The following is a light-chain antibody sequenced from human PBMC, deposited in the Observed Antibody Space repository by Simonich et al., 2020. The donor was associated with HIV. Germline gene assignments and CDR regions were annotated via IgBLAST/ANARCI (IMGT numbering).Light chain of an antibody. CDR2: EVT. CDR1: SSDVGGYNY. Sequence: QSALTQPPSASGSPVQSVTISCTGTSSDVGGYNYVSWYQQHPGKAPKLLIYEVTKRPSGVPDRFSGSKSGNTASLTVSGLQAEDEADYYCSSYTSSLVIFGGGTKLTVL. J-gene: IGLJ2*01. CDR3: SSYTSSLVI. V-gene: IGLV2-8*01.